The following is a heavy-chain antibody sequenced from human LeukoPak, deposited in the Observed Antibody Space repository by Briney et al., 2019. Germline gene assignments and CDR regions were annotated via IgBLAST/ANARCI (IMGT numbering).Heavy chain of an antibody. J-gene: IGHJ4*02. CDR2: ISWNSGSI. CDR1: GFTFDDYA. V-gene: IGHV3-9*01. Sequence: PGRSLRLSCAASGFTFDDYAMHWVRQAPGKGLEWVSGISWNSGSIGYADSVKGRFTISRDNAKNSLYLQVNSLRAEDTALYYCAKGYYDSSGYPPDYWGQGTLVTVSS. CDR3: AKGYYDSSGYPPDY. D-gene: IGHD3-22*01.